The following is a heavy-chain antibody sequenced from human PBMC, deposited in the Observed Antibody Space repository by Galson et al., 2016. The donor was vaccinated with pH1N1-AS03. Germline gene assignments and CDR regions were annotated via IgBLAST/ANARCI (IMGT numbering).Heavy chain of an antibody. CDR2: IKQDSSEK. D-gene: IGHD5-24*01. Sequence: SLRLSCAAPGFTFSGYWMTWVRQAPGKGLEWVANIKQDSSEKYYVDSVKGRFTISRDNAKNTLFLQMNSLRAEDTAVYYCARSNYYFDSWGQGTLVTVSS. J-gene: IGHJ4*02. CDR1: GFTFSGYW. CDR3: ARSNYYFDS. V-gene: IGHV3-7*01.